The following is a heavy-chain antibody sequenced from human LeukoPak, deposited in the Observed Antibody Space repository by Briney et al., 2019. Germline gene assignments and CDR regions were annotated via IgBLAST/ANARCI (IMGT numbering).Heavy chain of an antibody. D-gene: IGHD3-10*01. J-gene: IGHJ4*02. CDR1: GFTFSDYS. CDR2: IGSRSYYI. V-gene: IGHV3-21*01. Sequence: GGSLRLSCAASGFTFSDYSLNWVRQAPGKGLEWVSSIGSRSYYIYYADSVKGRFTISRDNAKNSLYLQTNSLRAEDTAVYYCARAGQEWFGELGFDQWGQGTLVIVSS. CDR3: ARAGQEWFGELGFDQ.